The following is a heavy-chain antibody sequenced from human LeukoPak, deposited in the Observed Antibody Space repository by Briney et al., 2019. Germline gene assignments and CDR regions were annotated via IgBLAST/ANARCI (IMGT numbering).Heavy chain of an antibody. CDR3: VRDIFRFDP. CDR1: GFTFSSYE. CDR2: ISSSGSTI. D-gene: IGHD3-9*01. V-gene: IGHV3-48*03. J-gene: IGHJ5*02. Sequence: GGSLRLSCAASGFTFSSYEMNRVRQAPGKGLEWVSYISSSGSTIYYADSVKGRFTISRGNAKNSLYLQMNSLRAEDTAVYYCVRDIFRFDPWGQGTLVTVSS.